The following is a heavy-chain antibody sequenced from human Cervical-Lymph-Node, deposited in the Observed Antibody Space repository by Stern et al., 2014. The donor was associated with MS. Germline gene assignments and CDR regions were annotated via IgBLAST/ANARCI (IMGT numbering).Heavy chain of an antibody. CDR1: NGFIGNNY. CDR3: ARAGPYDYIWGNFRHRAFYFDS. J-gene: IGHJ4*02. V-gene: IGHV4-59*01. Sequence: QVQLQESGPGLVKPSETLSPMCSVPNGFIGNNYWSWIRQPPGKGLEWIGHLSYSGSTCYNPSLKSRVTISLDTAKNQLSLRLSSVTAADTAVYYCARAGPYDYIWGNFRHRAFYFDSWGQGALVTVSS. D-gene: IGHD3-16*02. CDR2: LSYSGST.